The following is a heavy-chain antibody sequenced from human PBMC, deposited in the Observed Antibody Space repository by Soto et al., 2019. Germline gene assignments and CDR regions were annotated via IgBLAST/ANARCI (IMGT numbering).Heavy chain of an antibody. CDR2: IYYSGST. Sequence: SETLSLTCTVSGGSISSYYWSWIRQPPGKGLEWTGYIYYSGSTNYNPSLKSRVTISVDTSKNQFSLKLSSVTAADTAVYYCARVDYCSGGSCYSAFDYWGQGTLVTVSS. V-gene: IGHV4-59*01. J-gene: IGHJ4*02. D-gene: IGHD2-15*01. CDR3: ARVDYCSGGSCYSAFDY. CDR1: GGSISSYY.